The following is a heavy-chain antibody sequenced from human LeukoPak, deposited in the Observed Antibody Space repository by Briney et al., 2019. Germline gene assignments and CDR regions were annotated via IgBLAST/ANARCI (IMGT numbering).Heavy chain of an antibody. Sequence: PGGSLRLSCVASGFTFSSYSMNWVRQAPGKGLEWVSSISSSSSYIYYADSVKGRFTISRDNAKNSLYLQMNSLRAEDTAVYYCARVVSSSWYVRLDYWGQGTLVTVSS. V-gene: IGHV3-21*01. CDR2: ISSSSSYI. J-gene: IGHJ4*02. CDR1: GFTFSSYS. D-gene: IGHD6-13*01. CDR3: ARVVSSSWYVRLDY.